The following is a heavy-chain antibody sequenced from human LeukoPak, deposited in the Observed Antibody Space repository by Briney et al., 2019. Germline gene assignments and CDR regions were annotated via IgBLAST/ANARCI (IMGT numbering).Heavy chain of an antibody. CDR2: INPSGGST. CDR1: GYTFTSYG. Sequence: AASVKVSCKASGYTFTSYGISWVRQAPGQGLEWMGIINPSGGSTSYAQKFQGRVTMTRDMSTSTVYMELSSLRSEDTAVYYCARAAHYCSSTSCYQSFDYWGQGTLVTVSS. J-gene: IGHJ4*02. CDR3: ARAAHYCSSTSCYQSFDY. V-gene: IGHV1-46*01. D-gene: IGHD2-2*01.